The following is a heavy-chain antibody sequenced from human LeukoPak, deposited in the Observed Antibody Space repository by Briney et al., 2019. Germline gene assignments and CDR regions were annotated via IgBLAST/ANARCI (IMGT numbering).Heavy chain of an antibody. D-gene: IGHD6-19*01. CDR2: IYPGDSDT. CDR1: GYSFTSYW. CDR3: ARTAVAGTGGWYFDL. V-gene: IGHV5-51*07. Sequence: GESLKISCKGSGYSFTSYWIGWVHQMPGKGLEWMGIIYPGDSDTRYSPSFQGQVTISADKSISTAYLQWSSLKASDTAMYYCARTAVAGTGGWYFDLWGRGTLVTVSS. J-gene: IGHJ2*01.